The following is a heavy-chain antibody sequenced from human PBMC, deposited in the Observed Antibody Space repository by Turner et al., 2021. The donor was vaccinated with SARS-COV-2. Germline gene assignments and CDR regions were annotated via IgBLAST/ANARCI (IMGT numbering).Heavy chain of an antibody. V-gene: IGHV3-48*03. D-gene: IGHD3-22*01. CDR1: GFTFTSYE. Sequence: EVQLVESGGGLVQPGGSLRRSCAASGFTFTSYEFNWVRQAPGKGLEWVSYISSSGSTIYYADSVKGRFTISRDNAKNSLYLQMNSLRAEDTAVYYCARDKYYDSSGYYFFRASYFDLWGRGTLVTVSS. CDR2: ISSSGSTI. J-gene: IGHJ2*01. CDR3: ARDKYYDSSGYYFFRASYFDL.